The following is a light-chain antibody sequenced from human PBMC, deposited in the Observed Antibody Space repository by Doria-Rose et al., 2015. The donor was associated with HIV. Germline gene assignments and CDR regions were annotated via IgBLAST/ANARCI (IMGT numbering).Light chain of an antibody. CDR3: SSYAGSDNPYV. V-gene: IGLV2-8*01. Sequence: QSVLIQPPSASGSPGQSVTISCTGTSSDVGRYNYVSWYQQHPGKAPKLMIYEVNKRPSVAPDRFSGSKSGNTASLTVSGLQAEDEADYYCSSYAGSDNPYVFGTGTKVTVL. J-gene: IGLJ1*01. CDR2: EVN. CDR1: SSDVGRYNY.